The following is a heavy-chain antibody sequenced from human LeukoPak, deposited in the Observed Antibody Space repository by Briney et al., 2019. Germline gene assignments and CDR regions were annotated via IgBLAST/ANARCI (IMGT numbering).Heavy chain of an antibody. CDR3: AKDGSNYGMDV. J-gene: IGHJ6*02. CDR2: ISYDGSNK. Sequence: GGSLRLSCAASGFTFSSYGMHWARQAPGKGLEWVAVISYDGSNKYYADSVKGRFTISRDNSKNTLYLQMNSLRAEDTAVYYCAKDGSNYGMDVWGQGTTVTVSS. CDR1: GFTFSSYG. V-gene: IGHV3-30*18.